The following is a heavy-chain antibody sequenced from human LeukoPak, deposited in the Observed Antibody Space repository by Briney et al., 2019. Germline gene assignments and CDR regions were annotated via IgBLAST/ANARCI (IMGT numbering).Heavy chain of an antibody. Sequence: GGSLRLSCVASGFNFSNNYMSWIRQVPGKGPEWLSVIYRGGTTYYTNSVKGRFIISRDNSKSTLYLEMNNLRAEDTAVYYCARDYYYDNSGQPVRVDYWGPGTLVTVSS. CDR3: ARDYYYDNSGQPVRVDY. CDR2: IYRGGTT. J-gene: IGHJ4*02. V-gene: IGHV3-66*01. CDR1: GFNFSNNY. D-gene: IGHD3-22*01.